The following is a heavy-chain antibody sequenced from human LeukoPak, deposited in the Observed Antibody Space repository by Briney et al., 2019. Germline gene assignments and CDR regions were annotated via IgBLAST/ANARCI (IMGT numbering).Heavy chain of an antibody. CDR3: AKERGNNGGNTNGYFDY. D-gene: IGHD4-23*01. V-gene: IGHV3-23*01. CDR1: GFTFSNYA. J-gene: IGHJ4*02. CDR2: ISGSGGTT. Sequence: GGSLRLSCAASGFTFSNYAMSWVRQVPGKGLEWVSVISGSGGTTYSADSVKGRFTISRDNSKNTLYLQMNSLRAEDTAAYYCAKERGNNGGNTNGYFDYWGQGTLVTVSS.